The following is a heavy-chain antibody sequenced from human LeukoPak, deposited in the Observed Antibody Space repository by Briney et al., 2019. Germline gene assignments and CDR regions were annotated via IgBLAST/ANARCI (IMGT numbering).Heavy chain of an antibody. CDR1: GGAITSYY. CDR2: VYDSE. V-gene: IGHV4-59*08. CDR3: GVLGLRIYGGNNPFNF. J-gene: IGHJ4*02. D-gene: IGHD4-23*01. Sequence: SETLCLTCAVSGGAITSYYWSWIRQSPGKGLEWIGYVYDSENDNPSLTRRITLSVYTSRSQFFLSLHTVTAADTAVYYCGVLGLRIYGGNNPFNFWGQGLLVSVSS.